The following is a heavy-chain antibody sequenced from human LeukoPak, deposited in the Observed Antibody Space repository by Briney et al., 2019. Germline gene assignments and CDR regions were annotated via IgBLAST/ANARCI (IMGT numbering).Heavy chain of an antibody. V-gene: IGHV1-46*01. J-gene: IGHJ4*02. Sequence: ASVKVSFKASGYTFTSYYMHWVRQAPGQGLEWMGIINPSGGSTSYAQKFQGRVTMTRDTSTSTVYMELSSLRSEDTAVYYCAFSVGAFYYFDYWGQGTLVTVSS. CDR2: INPSGGST. CDR1: GYTFTSYY. D-gene: IGHD1-26*01. CDR3: AFSVGAFYYFDY.